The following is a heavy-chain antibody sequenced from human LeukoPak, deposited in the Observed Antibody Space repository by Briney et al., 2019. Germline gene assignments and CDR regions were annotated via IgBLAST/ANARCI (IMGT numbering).Heavy chain of an antibody. CDR2: ISSCGSTI. CDR3: ARDLGYYDSSGYYYGSSYYYYYYGMDV. V-gene: IGHV3-48*03. D-gene: IGHD3-22*01. Sequence: PGGSLRLSCAASGFTFSSYEMNWVRQAPGKGLERVSYISSCGSTIYYADSVKGRFTISRDNAKNSLYLQMNSLRAEDTAVYYCARDLGYYDSSGYYYGSSYYYYYYGMDVWGQGTTVTVSS. CDR1: GFTFSSYE. J-gene: IGHJ6*02.